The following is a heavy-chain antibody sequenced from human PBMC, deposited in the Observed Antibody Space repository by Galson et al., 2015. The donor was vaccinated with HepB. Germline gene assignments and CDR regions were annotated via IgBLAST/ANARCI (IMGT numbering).Heavy chain of an antibody. J-gene: IGHJ5*02. Sequence: SLRLSCAASGFSFSNYWMTWVRQPPGKGLEWVANIKQDGTEKYYVDSAKGRFTISRDNAKNSLYLLMNSLRAEDTAVYYCARGLGYSYASWGQGTLVTVSS. V-gene: IGHV3-7*03. CDR3: ARGLGYSYAS. CDR2: IKQDGTEK. D-gene: IGHD5-18*01. CDR1: GFSFSNYW.